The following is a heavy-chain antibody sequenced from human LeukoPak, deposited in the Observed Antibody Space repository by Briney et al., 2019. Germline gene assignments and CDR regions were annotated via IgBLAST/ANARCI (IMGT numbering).Heavy chain of an antibody. Sequence: GGSLRLSCAASGFTFSSYAMHWVRQAPGKGLEWVAVISYDGSNKYYADSVKGRFTISRDNSKNTLYLQMNSLRAEDTAVYYCARESLFVVVPAAADYWGQGTLVTVSS. CDR1: GFTFSSYA. CDR3: ARESLFVVVPAAADY. D-gene: IGHD2-2*01. J-gene: IGHJ4*02. CDR2: ISYDGSNK. V-gene: IGHV3-30-3*01.